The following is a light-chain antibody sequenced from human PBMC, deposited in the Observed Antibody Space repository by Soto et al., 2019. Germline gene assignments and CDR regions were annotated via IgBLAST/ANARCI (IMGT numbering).Light chain of an antibody. V-gene: IGKV3-15*01. Sequence: DKLMSQSPATLSVSPGERVTLSCRASQNIHNNMSWFLQKPGQTPRLLIYDAIIRDPDVPARLSGSWSGTEFTLTINSLQSEDFAVYYCQQYDAWPLTFGGGTKVDIK. J-gene: IGKJ4*01. CDR2: DAI. CDR1: QNIHNN. CDR3: QQYDAWPLT.